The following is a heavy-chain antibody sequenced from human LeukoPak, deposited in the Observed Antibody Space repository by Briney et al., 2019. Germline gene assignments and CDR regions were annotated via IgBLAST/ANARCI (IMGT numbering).Heavy chain of an antibody. Sequence: SETLSLTCAVSGYSISSGYYWGWIRQPPGKGLEWIGSIYHSGSTYYSPSLKSRVTISVDTSKNQFSLKLSSVTAADTAVYYCARRLITIILVGVYFDYWGQGTLVTVSS. D-gene: IGHD3-22*01. CDR1: GYSISSGYY. CDR2: IYHSGST. CDR3: ARRLITIILVGVYFDY. V-gene: IGHV4-38-2*01. J-gene: IGHJ4*02.